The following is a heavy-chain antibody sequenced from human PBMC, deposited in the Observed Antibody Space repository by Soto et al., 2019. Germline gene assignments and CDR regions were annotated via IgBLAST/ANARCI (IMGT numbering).Heavy chain of an antibody. D-gene: IGHD3-9*01. CDR3: ARVERYFDWQPYYYGMDV. V-gene: IGHV3-21*01. J-gene: IGHJ6*02. Sequence: GGSLRLSCAASGFTFSSYAMSWVRQAPGKGLEWVSSISSSSSYIYYADSVKGRFTISRDNAKNSLYLQMNSLRAEDTAVYYCARVERYFDWQPYYYGMDVWGQGTTVTVSS. CDR1: GFTFSSYA. CDR2: ISSSSSYI.